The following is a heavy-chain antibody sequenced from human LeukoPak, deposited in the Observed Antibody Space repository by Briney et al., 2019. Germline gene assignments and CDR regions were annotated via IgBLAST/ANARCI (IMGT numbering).Heavy chain of an antibody. CDR3: GRETRMAPAGGGYYYFGMDV. V-gene: IGHV4-4*07. J-gene: IGHJ6*02. D-gene: IGHD6-13*01. CDR2: IYPSGST. CDR1: VGSISTYY. Sequence: PSETLSLTCTVSVGSISTYYWSWIRQPAGKGLEWIGRIYPSGSTNYNPSLNSRITVSVDTSKNQFGLKVSSATAADTAVYFCGRETRMAPAGGGYYYFGMDVWGQGTTVTVSS.